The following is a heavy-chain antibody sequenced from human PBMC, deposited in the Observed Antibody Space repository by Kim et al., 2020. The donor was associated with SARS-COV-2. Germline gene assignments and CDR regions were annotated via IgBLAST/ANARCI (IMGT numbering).Heavy chain of an antibody. D-gene: IGHD6-6*01. CDR3: AREGSSSCFDY. V-gene: IGHV3-30*04. J-gene: IGHJ4*02. CDR1: GFTFSSYA. Sequence: GGSLRLSCAASGFTFSSYAMHWVRQAPGKGLEWVAVISYDGSNKYYADSVKGRFTISRDNSKNTLYLQMNSLRAEDTAVYYCAREGSSSCFDYWGQGTL. CDR2: ISYDGSNK.